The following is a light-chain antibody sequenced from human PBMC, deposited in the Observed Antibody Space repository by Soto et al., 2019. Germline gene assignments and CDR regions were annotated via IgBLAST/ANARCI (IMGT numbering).Light chain of an antibody. V-gene: IGLV2-14*01. Sequence: QSALTQPASVSGSPGQSITISCTGTSRDVGGYNYVAWYQQHPGKAPKLMIYEVTNRPSGFSNRISGSKSGNTASLTISGLQAEGEADYYCSSYTSSTVVFGTGTKLTVL. CDR3: SSYTSSTVV. CDR2: EVT. CDR1: SRDVGGYNY. J-gene: IGLJ1*01.